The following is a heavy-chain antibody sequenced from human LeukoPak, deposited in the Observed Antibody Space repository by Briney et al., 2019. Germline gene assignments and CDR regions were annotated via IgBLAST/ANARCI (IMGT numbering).Heavy chain of an antibody. CDR2: INHSGST. Sequence: SETLSLTCTVSGGSISSSSYYWGWIRQPPGKGLEWIGEINHSGSTNYNPSLKSRVTISVDTSKNQFSLKLSSVTAADTAVYYCARGSSGWYRWFDPWGQGTLVTVSS. J-gene: IGHJ5*02. V-gene: IGHV4-39*07. CDR3: ARGSSGWYRWFDP. CDR1: GGSISSSSYY. D-gene: IGHD6-19*01.